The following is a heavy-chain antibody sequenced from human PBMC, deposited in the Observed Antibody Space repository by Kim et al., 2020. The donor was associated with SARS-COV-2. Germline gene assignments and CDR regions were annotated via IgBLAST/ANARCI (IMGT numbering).Heavy chain of an antibody. D-gene: IGHD4-17*01. J-gene: IGHJ1*01. V-gene: IGHV7-4-1*02. Sequence: ASVKVSCKASGYTFTSYAMNWVRQAPGQGLEWMGWINTNTGNPTYAQGFTGRFVFSLDTSVSTAYLQISSLKAEDTAVYYCARVGDNGDYAYFQHWGQGTLVTVSS. CDR2: INTNTGNP. CDR1: GYTFTSYA. CDR3: ARVGDNGDYAYFQH.